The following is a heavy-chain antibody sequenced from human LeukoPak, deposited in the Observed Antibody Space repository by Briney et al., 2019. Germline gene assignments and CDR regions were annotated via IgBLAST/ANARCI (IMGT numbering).Heavy chain of an antibody. V-gene: IGHV3-30*02. D-gene: IGHD6-19*01. Sequence: GGSLRLSCAASGFTFSTYAMHWVRQAPGKGLEWVAFIRYDGSNKYYADSVKGRFTISRDNSKNTLYLQMNSLRPEDTAVYYCAKDRGSGWYFHYWGQGTLVTVPS. CDR2: IRYDGSNK. CDR1: GFTFSTYA. J-gene: IGHJ4*02. CDR3: AKDRGSGWYFHY.